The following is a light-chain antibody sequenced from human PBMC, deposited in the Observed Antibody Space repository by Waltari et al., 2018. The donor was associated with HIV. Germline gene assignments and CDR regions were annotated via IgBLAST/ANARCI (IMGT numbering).Light chain of an antibody. CDR2: ADA. Sequence: QSVLTQPTSGSGAHGQRLTIPCSGSTPNLGRYNVNWYQQFSRAAPKLFIYADAQRPAGVPGRFSGSKSGTSASLFISGLQSEDEADYYCSPWDERLNGVVFGGGTRLTVV. CDR1: TPNLGRYN. CDR3: SPWDERLNGVV. J-gene: IGLJ2*01. V-gene: IGLV1-44*01.